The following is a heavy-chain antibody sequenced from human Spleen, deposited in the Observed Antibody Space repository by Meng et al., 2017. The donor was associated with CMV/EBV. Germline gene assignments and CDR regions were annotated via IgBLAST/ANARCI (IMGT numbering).Heavy chain of an antibody. V-gene: IGHV3-21*01. D-gene: IGHD6-13*01. CDR3: VRQGPEAFLSSWHYFDY. CDR2: ISPSSNSV. CDR1: GFTFSLYT. Sequence: GESLKISCAASGFTFSLYTINWVRQTPGKGLEWVSSISPSSNSVYYAASLKGRFTISRDNAKNSLFLQMKNLRVDDTAVYYCVRQGPEAFLSSWHYFDYWGRGTLVTVSS. J-gene: IGHJ4*02.